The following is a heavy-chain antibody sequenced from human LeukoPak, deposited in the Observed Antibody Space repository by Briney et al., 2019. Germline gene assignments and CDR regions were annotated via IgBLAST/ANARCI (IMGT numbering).Heavy chain of an antibody. CDR2: IIPIFGTA. V-gene: IGHV1-69*06. CDR1: GGTFSSYA. J-gene: IGHJ6*03. D-gene: IGHD6-13*01. CDR3: AKIAAAGYYYYYYMDV. Sequence: ASVKVSCKASGGTFSSYAISWVRQAPGQGLEWVGGIIPIFGTANYAQKFQGRVTITADKSTSTAYMELSSLRSEDTAVYYCAKIAAAGYYYYYYMDVWGKGTTVTVSS.